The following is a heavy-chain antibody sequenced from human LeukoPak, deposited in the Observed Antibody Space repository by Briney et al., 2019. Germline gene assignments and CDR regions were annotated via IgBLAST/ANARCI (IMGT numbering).Heavy chain of an antibody. J-gene: IGHJ6*04. CDR2: IDPSDSYT. CDR1: GYSFTSYW. Sequence: GESLRISCKGSGYSFTSYWISWVRQMPGKGLEWMGRIDPSDSYTNSSPSFQGHVTISADKSISTAYLKWSSLKASDTAMYYCARLERSMVRGYYGMDVWGKGTTVTVS. CDR3: ARLERSMVRGYYGMDV. V-gene: IGHV5-10-1*01. D-gene: IGHD3-10*01.